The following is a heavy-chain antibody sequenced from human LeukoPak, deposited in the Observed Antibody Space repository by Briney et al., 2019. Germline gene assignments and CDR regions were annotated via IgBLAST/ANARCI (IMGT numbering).Heavy chain of an antibody. CDR3: ARDLGNVGYFLDY. CDR1: GFTFSSYG. J-gene: IGHJ4*02. D-gene: IGHD3-22*01. V-gene: IGHV3-33*01. CDR2: IWYDGGRK. Sequence: PGGSLRLPCAASGFTFSSYGMHWVRQAPGKGLEWVAVIWYDGGRKYYAESVKGRFTISRDSPKNTLYLQMNSLRAEDTAVYYCARDLGNVGYFLDYRGQGTLVTVSS.